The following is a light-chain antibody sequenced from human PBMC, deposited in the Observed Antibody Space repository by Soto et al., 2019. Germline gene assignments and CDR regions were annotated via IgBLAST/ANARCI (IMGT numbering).Light chain of an antibody. CDR3: QELKSYLYT. CDR2: AAS. CDR1: QGISNY. Sequence: DIQLTQSPSFLSASVGDRVTTTCRASQGISNYLAWYQQKPGKVPQLLIYAASTLQSGVPSRFSGSGSGTEFTLTISSLQPEDFATYYCQELKSYLYTFGQGTKLDIK. J-gene: IGKJ2*01. V-gene: IGKV1-9*01.